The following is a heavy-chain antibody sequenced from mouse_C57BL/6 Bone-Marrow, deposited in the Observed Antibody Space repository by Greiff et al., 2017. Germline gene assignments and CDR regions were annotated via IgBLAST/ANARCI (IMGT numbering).Heavy chain of an antibody. CDR1: GFSFNTYA. CDR3: VGTGPFAY. V-gene: IGHV10-1*01. D-gene: IGHD4-1*01. CDR2: IRSKSNNYAT. Sequence: EVKLMESGGGLVQPKGSLKLSCAASGFSFNTYAMNWVRQAPGKGLEWVARIRSKSNNYATYYADSVKDRFTISRDDSESMLYLQMNNLKTEDTAMYYCVGTGPFAYWGQGTLVTVSA. J-gene: IGHJ3*01.